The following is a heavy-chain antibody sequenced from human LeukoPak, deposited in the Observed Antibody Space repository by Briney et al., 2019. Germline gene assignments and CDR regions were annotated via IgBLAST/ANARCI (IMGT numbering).Heavy chain of an antibody. J-gene: IGHJ4*02. CDR2: IYYSGST. CDR3: ARGVTPTVTPFDY. V-gene: IGHV4-31*03. D-gene: IGHD4-17*01. CDR1: GGSISSGGYY. Sequence: SQTLSPTCTVSGGSISSGGYYWSWIRQHPGKGLEWIGYIYYSGSTYYNPSLKSRVTISVDTSKNQFSLKLSSVTAADTAVYYCARGVTPTVTPFDYWGQGTLVTVSS.